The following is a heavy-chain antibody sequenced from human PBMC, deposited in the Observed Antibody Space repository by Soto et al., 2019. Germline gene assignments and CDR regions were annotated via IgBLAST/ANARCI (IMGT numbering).Heavy chain of an antibody. J-gene: IGHJ3*02. V-gene: IGHV3-21*01. D-gene: IGHD2-2*01. Sequence: EVQLVESGGGLVQPGGSLRLSCAASGFTFSSYSMNWVRQAQGKGLEWVSYISSSSSYIYYADSVKGRFTISRDNAKNSLYLQMNSLRAEDTAVYYCAREKGNIVVVPAAIPAFDIWGQGTMVTVSS. CDR2: ISSSSSYI. CDR1: GFTFSSYS. CDR3: AREKGNIVVVPAAIPAFDI.